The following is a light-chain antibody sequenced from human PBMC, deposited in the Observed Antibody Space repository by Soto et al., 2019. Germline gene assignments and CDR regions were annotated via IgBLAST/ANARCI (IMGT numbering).Light chain of an antibody. CDR3: QSYDGRNQV. CDR1: CGIIASSC. J-gene: IGLJ3*02. V-gene: IGLV6-57*02. Sequence: NFMLTQAHSASESPGKTVTISYTGSCGIIASSCVKWHQQRPGSVPVTLICDDRWGPSGAPDRISGSIDRPSNSASLTISGLKTEDETDCYRQSYDGRNQVFGGGTKVTVL. CDR2: DDR.